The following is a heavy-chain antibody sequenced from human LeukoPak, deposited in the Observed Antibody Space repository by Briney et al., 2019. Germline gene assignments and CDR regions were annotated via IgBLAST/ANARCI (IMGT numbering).Heavy chain of an antibody. Sequence: GGSLRLSCAASGFTFSRYWMSWVRQAPGKGLEWVANIKQDGSDKYYVDSVKGRFTISRDNAKNSLSLQLNSLRAEDTAVYYCARDRSSFFFDYWGQGTLVTVSS. CDR3: ARDRSSFFFDY. J-gene: IGHJ4*02. CDR2: IKQDGSDK. CDR1: GFTFSRYW. V-gene: IGHV3-7*01. D-gene: IGHD6-6*01.